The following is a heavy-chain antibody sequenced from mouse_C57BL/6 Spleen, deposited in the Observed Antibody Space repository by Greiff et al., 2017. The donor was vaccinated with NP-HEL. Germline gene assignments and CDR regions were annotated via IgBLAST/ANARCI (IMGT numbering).Heavy chain of an antibody. D-gene: IGHD1-1*01. CDR2: ISYSGST. J-gene: IGHJ2*01. V-gene: IGHV3-1*01. Sequence: EVQVVESGPGMVKPSQSLSLTCTVTGYSITSGYDWHWIRHFPGNKLEWMGYISYSGSTNYNPSLKSRISITHDTSKNHFFLKLNSVTTEDTATYYCARGGYYGYYFDYWGQGTTLTVSS. CDR1: GYSITSGYD. CDR3: ARGGYYGYYFDY.